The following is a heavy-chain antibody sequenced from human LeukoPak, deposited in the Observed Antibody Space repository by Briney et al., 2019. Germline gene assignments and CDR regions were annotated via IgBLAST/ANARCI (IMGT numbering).Heavy chain of an antibody. D-gene: IGHD3-22*01. CDR1: GFTFSSYA. V-gene: IGHV3-23*01. CDR3: AKVLDYYDSSGYPDAFDI. Sequence: GGSLRLSCAASGFTFSSYAMSWVRQAPGKGLEWVSAISGSSGSTYYADSVKGRFTISRDNSKNTLYLQMNSLRAEDTAVYYCAKVLDYYDSSGYPDAFDIWGQGTMVTVSS. CDR2: ISGSSGST. J-gene: IGHJ3*02.